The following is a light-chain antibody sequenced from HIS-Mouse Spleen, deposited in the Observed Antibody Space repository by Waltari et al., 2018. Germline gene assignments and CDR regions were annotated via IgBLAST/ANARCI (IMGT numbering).Light chain of an antibody. CDR3: MQALQTPTPRRGT. J-gene: IGKJ1*01. V-gene: IGKV2-28*01. CDR2: LGS. CDR1: QSLLHSNGYNY. Sequence: DIVMTQSPLSLPVTPGEPASISCRSSQSLLHSNGYNYLDWYLQKPGPSPQLLIYLGSNRASGVPDRFSGSGSGTDFTLKISRVEAEDVGVYYCMQALQTPTPRRGTFGQGTKVEIK.